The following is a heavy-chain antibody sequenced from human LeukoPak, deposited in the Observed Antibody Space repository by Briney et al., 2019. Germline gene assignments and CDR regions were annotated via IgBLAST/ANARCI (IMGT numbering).Heavy chain of an antibody. CDR3: AKKVRGPSHPLDF. CDR2: INPEKRDT. Sequence: ASVKVSCKASGYTFTGYAIHWVRQAPGQGLEWMGWINPEKRDTGYAHTVQGRVTMTSETSITTAYMEMSTLRSDDTAVYYCAKKVRGPSHPLDFWGQGTLVTVSS. D-gene: IGHD5-12*01. V-gene: IGHV1-2*02. CDR1: GYTFTGYA. J-gene: IGHJ4*02.